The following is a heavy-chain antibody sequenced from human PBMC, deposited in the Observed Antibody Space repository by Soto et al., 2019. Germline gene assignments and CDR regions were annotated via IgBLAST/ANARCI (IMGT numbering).Heavy chain of an antibody. D-gene: IGHD3-16*01. CDR2: VYYRGSI. J-gene: IGHJ5*01. V-gene: IGHV4-30-4*01. Sequence: SETLSLTCTVSGDSISSPDYYWSWIRQAPGKGLELIGYVYYRGSIYYTPSFESRVSISIDTSKNQFSLRFTSVAAADSAVYFCARVTFTPNWSDSWGQGILVTVSS. CDR1: GDSISSPDYY. CDR3: ARVTFTPNWSDS.